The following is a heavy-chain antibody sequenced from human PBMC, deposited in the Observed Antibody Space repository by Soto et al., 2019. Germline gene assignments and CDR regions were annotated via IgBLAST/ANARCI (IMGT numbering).Heavy chain of an antibody. CDR1: GFTFSSYA. Sequence: PGGSLRLSCAASGFTFSSYAMSWVRQAPGKGLEWVSAISGSGGSTYYADSVKGRFTISRDNSKNTLYLQMNSLRAEDTAVYYCANQSKQQLVAGFDYWGQGTLSPSPQ. J-gene: IGHJ4*02. CDR2: ISGSGGST. CDR3: ANQSKQQLVAGFDY. D-gene: IGHD6-13*01. V-gene: IGHV3-23*01.